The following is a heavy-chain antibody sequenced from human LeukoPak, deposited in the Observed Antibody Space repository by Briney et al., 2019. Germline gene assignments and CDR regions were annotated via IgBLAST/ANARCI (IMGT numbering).Heavy chain of an antibody. CDR1: GDSISGYY. Sequence: PSETLSLTCTVSGDSISGYYWSWIRQPAGKGLEWIGRIYSSGSTNDNPSLKSRVTMSVDTSKNQLSLKLSSVTAADTAVYYCARDWSTRNTYYFDYWGQGTLVTVSS. CDR3: ARDWSTRNTYYFDY. V-gene: IGHV4-4*07. D-gene: IGHD4-11*01. CDR2: IYSSGST. J-gene: IGHJ4*02.